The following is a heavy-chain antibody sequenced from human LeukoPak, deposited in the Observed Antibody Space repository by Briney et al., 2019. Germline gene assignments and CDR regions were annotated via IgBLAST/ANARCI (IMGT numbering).Heavy chain of an antibody. Sequence: GGSLRLSCAASGFTFSSYAMSWVRQAPGKGLEWVSAISGSGGSTYYADSVKGRFTISRDNSKNTLYLQMNSLRAEDTAVYYCAKDRGDYCSGGSYYSGAYFDYWGQGTLVTVSS. J-gene: IGHJ4*02. CDR1: GFTFSSYA. CDR2: ISGSGGST. V-gene: IGHV3-23*01. CDR3: AKDRGDYCSGGSYYSGAYFDY. D-gene: IGHD2-15*01.